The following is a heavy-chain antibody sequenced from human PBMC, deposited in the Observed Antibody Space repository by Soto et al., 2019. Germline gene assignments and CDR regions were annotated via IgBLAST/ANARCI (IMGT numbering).Heavy chain of an antibody. D-gene: IGHD3-10*01. V-gene: IGHV1-8*01. CDR2: MNPNSGNT. J-gene: IGHJ5*02. CDR1: GYTFTSYD. Sequence: ASVKVSCKASGYTFTSYDINWVRQATGQGLEWMGWMNPNSGNTGYAQKFQGRVTMTRNTSISTAYMELSSLRSEDTAVYYCARVGGRGYYGSGSNRPYNWFDPWGQGTLVTVSS. CDR3: ARVGGRGYYGSGSNRPYNWFDP.